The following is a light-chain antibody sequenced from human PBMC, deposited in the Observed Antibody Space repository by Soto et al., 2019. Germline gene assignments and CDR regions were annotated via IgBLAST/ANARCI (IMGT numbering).Light chain of an antibody. Sequence: QSAPTQPASVSGSPGQSITISCTGTSSDVGGYNYVSWYQQHPGKAPKLMIYDVSNRPSGVSNRFSGSKSGNTASLTISGLQAEDEADYYCSSYTSSITVVFGGGTKLTVL. CDR1: SSDVGGYNY. CDR2: DVS. V-gene: IGLV2-14*01. J-gene: IGLJ2*01. CDR3: SSYTSSITVV.